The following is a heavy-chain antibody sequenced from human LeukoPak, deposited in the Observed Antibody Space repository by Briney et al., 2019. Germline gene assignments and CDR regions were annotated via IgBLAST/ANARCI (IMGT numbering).Heavy chain of an antibody. Sequence: GGSLRLSCAASGFTFSSYSMQWVRQAPGKGLEWVSHISSSGSTIYYADSVKGRFTISRDNAKESLYLQMSSLRDEDTAVYYCARDRGSYWDGGNDYWGQGTLVTVSS. CDR3: ARDRGSYWDGGNDY. J-gene: IGHJ4*02. V-gene: IGHV3-48*02. CDR2: ISSSGSTI. D-gene: IGHD1-26*01. CDR1: GFTFSSYS.